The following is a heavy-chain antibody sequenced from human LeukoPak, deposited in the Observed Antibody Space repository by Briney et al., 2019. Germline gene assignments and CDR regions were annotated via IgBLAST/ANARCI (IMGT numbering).Heavy chain of an antibody. D-gene: IGHD2-15*01. J-gene: IGHJ5*02. CDR1: GFTFSSYA. Sequence: GGSLRLSCAASGFTFSSYAMSWVRQAPGKGLEWVSAISGSGGSTYYADSVKGRFTISRDNSKNTLYLQMNSLRVEDTAVYYCAKDPRYCSGGSCYPNNWFDPWGQGTLVTVSS. V-gene: IGHV3-23*01. CDR2: ISGSGGST. CDR3: AKDPRYCSGGSCYPNNWFDP.